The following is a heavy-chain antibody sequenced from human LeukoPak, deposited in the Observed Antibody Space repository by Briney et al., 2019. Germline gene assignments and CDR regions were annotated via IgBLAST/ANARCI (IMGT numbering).Heavy chain of an antibody. CDR1: GGSISSYY. Sequence: SETLSLTCTVSGGSISSYYWSWIRQPPGKGLEWIGYIYYSGSTNYNPSLKSRVTISVDTSKNQFSLKLSSVTAADTAVYYCARLQPAMVRGVKWYFDLWGRGTLVTVSS. D-gene: IGHD3-10*01. CDR2: IYYSGST. CDR3: ARLQPAMVRGVKWYFDL. V-gene: IGHV4-59*12. J-gene: IGHJ2*01.